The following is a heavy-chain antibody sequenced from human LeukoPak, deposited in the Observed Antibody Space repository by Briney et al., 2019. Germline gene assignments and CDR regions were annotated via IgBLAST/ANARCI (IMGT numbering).Heavy chain of an antibody. Sequence: GGSLRLSCAASGFTFSSYSMNWVRQTPGKGLEWVTYISSSSSTIYYADSVKGRFTISRDNAKNSLYLQMNSLRAEDTAVYYCAKDRCSNGIGCYFYYMDVWGKGTTVTISS. CDR3: AKDRCSNGIGCYFYYMDV. V-gene: IGHV3-48*01. J-gene: IGHJ6*03. D-gene: IGHD2-8*01. CDR2: ISSSSSTI. CDR1: GFTFSSYS.